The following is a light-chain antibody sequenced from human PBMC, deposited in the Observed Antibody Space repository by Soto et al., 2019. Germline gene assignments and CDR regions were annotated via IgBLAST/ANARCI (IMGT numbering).Light chain of an antibody. Sequence: QSALTQPPSASGSPGQSVTISCTGTSSDVGGYNYVSWYQQHPGKAPKLMIYEVTKRPSGVPDRFSGSKSGNTASLTVSGLQAEDEADYYCSSYAGSNXLKVFGTGTKX. CDR2: EVT. J-gene: IGLJ1*01. V-gene: IGLV2-8*01. CDR1: SSDVGGYNY. CDR3: SSYAGSNXLKV.